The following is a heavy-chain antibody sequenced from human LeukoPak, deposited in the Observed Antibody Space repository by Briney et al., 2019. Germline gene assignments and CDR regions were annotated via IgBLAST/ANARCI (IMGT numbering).Heavy chain of an antibody. V-gene: IGHV4-59*01. CDR3: ARARRELLDY. CDR2: IFYSGST. CDR1: GGSINNYY. D-gene: IGHD1-26*01. J-gene: IGHJ4*02. Sequence: SETLSLTCTISGGSINNYYWSWIRQPPGKRLEWIGYIFYSGSTDYNPSLKSRVSISVDTSKNQFSLKLSSVTAADTAVYYCARARRELLDYWGQGTLVTVSS.